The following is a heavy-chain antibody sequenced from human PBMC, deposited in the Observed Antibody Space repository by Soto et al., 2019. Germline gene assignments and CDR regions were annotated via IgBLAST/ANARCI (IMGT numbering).Heavy chain of an antibody. J-gene: IGHJ3*02. Sequence: QVQLVQSGAEVKKPGASVKVSCKASGYTFTGYYMLWVRQAPGQGLEWMGWINPNSGGTNYAQKFQGWVTMTRDTSISTAYMELSRLRSDDTAVYYCARASDCSGGSCYSRTDAFDIWGQGTMVTVSS. V-gene: IGHV1-2*04. CDR2: INPNSGGT. CDR3: ARASDCSGGSCYSRTDAFDI. D-gene: IGHD2-15*01. CDR1: GYTFTGYY.